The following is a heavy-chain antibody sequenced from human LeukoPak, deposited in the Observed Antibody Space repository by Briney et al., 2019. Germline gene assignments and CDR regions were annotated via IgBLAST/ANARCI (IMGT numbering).Heavy chain of an antibody. J-gene: IGHJ4*02. V-gene: IGHV3-7*01. CDR3: AKPDYGFYGDYGPDY. CDR1: GFTFSSYW. Sequence: PGGSLRLSCAASGFTFSSYWMSWVRQAPGKGLEWVANIKQDGSEKYYVDSVKGRFTISRDNSKNTLYLQMNSLRAEDTAVYYCAKPDYGFYGDYGPDYWGQGTLVTVSS. D-gene: IGHD4-17*01. CDR2: IKQDGSEK.